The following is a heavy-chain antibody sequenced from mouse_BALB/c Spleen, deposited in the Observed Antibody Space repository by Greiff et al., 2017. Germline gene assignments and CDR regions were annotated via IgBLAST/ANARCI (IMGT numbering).Heavy chain of an antibody. CDR2: ISYSGST. CDR1: GYSITSDYA. Sequence: VQLQQSGPGLVKPSQSLSLTCTVTGYSITSDYAWNWIRQFPGNKLEWMGYISYSGSTSYNPSLKSRISITRDTSKNQFFLQLNSVTTEDTATYYCARCYYYGSSYPYYFDYWGQGTTLTVSS. CDR3: ARCYYYGSSYPYYFDY. V-gene: IGHV3-2*02. J-gene: IGHJ2*01. D-gene: IGHD1-1*01.